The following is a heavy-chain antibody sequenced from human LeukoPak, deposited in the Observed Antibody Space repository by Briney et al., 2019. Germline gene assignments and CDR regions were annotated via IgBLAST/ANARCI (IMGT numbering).Heavy chain of an antibody. J-gene: IGHJ5*02. CDR1: GFTFSSYA. CDR3: ARFLRTLRSSSSHIAARQRVGFDP. CDR2: INHGGST. Sequence: GSLRLSCAASGFTFSSYAMSWVRQPPGKGLEWIGEINHGGSTNYNPSLKSRVTISVDTSKNQFSLKLSSVTAADTAVYYCARFLRTLRSSSSHIAARQRVGFDPWGQGTLVTVSS. V-gene: IGHV4-34*01. D-gene: IGHD6-6*01.